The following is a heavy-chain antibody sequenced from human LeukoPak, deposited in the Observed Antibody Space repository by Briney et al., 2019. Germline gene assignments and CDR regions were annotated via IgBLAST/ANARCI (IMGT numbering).Heavy chain of an antibody. D-gene: IGHD6-19*01. CDR3: TRDRGIAVAGTSYYHYYYMDV. J-gene: IGHJ6*03. V-gene: IGHV3-49*03. Sequence: PVGSLRLSCTASGFTFGDYAMSWFRQAPGKGLEWVGFIRSKAYGGTTEYAASVKGRFTISRDDSKSIAYLQMNSLKTEDTAVYYCTRDRGIAVAGTSYYHYYYMDVWGKGTTVTVSS. CDR2: IRSKAYGGTT. CDR1: GFTFGDYA.